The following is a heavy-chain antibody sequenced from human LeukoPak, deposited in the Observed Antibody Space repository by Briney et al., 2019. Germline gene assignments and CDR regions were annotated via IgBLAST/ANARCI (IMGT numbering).Heavy chain of an antibody. V-gene: IGHV4-34*01. CDR2: INHSGST. CDR1: GGCFSGYY. Sequence: SETLSLTCAVYGGCFSGYYWSWIRQSPGKGLEWIGEINHSGSTNYNPSLKSRVTISVDTSKNQFSLKLSSVTAADTAVYYCASSSHTYYYDSSGYYPHWGQGTLVTVSS. J-gene: IGHJ4*02. CDR3: ASSSHTYYYDSSGYYPH. D-gene: IGHD3-22*01.